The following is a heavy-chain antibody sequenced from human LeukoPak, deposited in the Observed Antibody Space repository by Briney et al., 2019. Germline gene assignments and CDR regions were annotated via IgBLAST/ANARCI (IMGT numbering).Heavy chain of an antibody. CDR2: IIPIFGTA. J-gene: IGHJ3*02. CDR1: GGTFSSYA. D-gene: IGHD6-19*01. V-gene: IGHV1-69*13. CDR3: AAGYSSGWEPMPFDI. Sequence: ASVKVSCKASGGTFSSYAISWVRQAPGQGLEWMGGIIPIFGTANYAQKFQGRVTITADESTSTAYMELSSLRSEDTAVYYCAAGYSSGWEPMPFDIWGQGTMVTVSS.